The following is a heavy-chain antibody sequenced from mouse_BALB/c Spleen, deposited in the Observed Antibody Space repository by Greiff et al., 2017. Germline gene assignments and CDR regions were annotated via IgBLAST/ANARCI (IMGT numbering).Heavy chain of an antibody. J-gene: IGHJ2*01. D-gene: IGHD2-1*01. Sequence: QVQLKQPGAELVKPGASVKLSCKASGYTFTSYWMHWVKQRPGQGLEWIGEINPSNGRTNYNEKFKSKATLTVDKSSSTAYMQLSSLTSEDSAVYYCARWGGNYDWFFDYWGQGTTLTVSS. V-gene: IGHV1S81*02. CDR3: ARWGGNYDWFFDY. CDR2: INPSNGRT. CDR1: GYTFTSYW.